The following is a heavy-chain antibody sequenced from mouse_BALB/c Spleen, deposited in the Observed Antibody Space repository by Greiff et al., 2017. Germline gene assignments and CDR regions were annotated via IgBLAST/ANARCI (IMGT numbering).Heavy chain of an antibody. J-gene: IGHJ3*01. CDR2: IYPGSGNT. CDR1: GYTFTDYY. D-gene: IGHD2-2*01. V-gene: IGHV1-77*01. Sequence: QVQLQQSGAELARPGASVKLSCKASGYTFTDYYINWVKQRTGQGLEWIGEIYPGSGNTYYNEKFKGKATLTADKSSSTAYMQLSSLTSEDSAVYFCARDYMVGFAYWGQGTLVTVSA. CDR3: ARDYMVGFAY.